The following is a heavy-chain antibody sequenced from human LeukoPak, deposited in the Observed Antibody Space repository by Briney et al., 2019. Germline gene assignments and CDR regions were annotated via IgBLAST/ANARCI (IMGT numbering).Heavy chain of an antibody. CDR1: GFTFSSYA. Sequence: GGSLRLSCSASGFTFSSYAMHWVRQAPGKGLEYVSAISSNGGSTYYADSVKGRFTISRDNSKNTLYLQMNSLRAEDTAVYYCLKGPGYSYGYYFVYWGQGTLVTVSS. J-gene: IGHJ4*02. V-gene: IGHV3-64D*06. CDR2: ISSNGGST. CDR3: LKGPGYSYGYYFVY. D-gene: IGHD5-18*01.